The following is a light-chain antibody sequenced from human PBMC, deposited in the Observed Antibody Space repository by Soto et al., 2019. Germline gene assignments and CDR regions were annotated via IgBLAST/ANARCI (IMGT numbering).Light chain of an antibody. J-gene: IGKJ1*01. Sequence: EIVMTQSPATLSVSPGERATLSCRASQSISSNLAWYQQKLGQAPRLLIYGASTRATGIPARFSGSGSGTEVTLTISSLQSEDSAVYYCQQYNNWPWTFAQGTKVEIK. CDR3: QQYNNWPWT. CDR2: GAS. V-gene: IGKV3-15*01. CDR1: QSISSN.